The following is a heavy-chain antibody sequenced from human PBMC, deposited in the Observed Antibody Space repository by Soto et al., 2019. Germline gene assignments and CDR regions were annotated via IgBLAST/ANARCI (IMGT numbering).Heavy chain of an antibody. Sequence: QVHLVQSGAEVKKPGASVKVSCKASGYTFTNYDINWVRQAPGQGLGWMGWISTYTGNTNYAQKLQGRVTMTTEASTSTAYMELRSLRSDDTAVYYCARGYYYGSGRPPPGGMDVWGQGTTVTVAS. CDR1: GYTFTNYD. CDR2: ISTYTGNT. J-gene: IGHJ6*02. D-gene: IGHD3-10*01. CDR3: ARGYYYGSGRPPPGGMDV. V-gene: IGHV1-18*01.